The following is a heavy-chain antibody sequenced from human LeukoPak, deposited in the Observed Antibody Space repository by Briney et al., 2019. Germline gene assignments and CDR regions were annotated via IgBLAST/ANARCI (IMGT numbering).Heavy chain of an antibody. Sequence: GRSLRLSCAASGFTFSSYAMHWVRQAQGKGLEWVAVISYDGSNKYYADSVKGRFTISRDNSKNTLYLQMNSLRAEDTAVYYCARDATMVRGVTNFDYWGQGTLVTVSS. D-gene: IGHD3-10*01. CDR3: ARDATMVRGVTNFDY. J-gene: IGHJ4*02. V-gene: IGHV3-30-3*01. CDR2: ISYDGSNK. CDR1: GFTFSSYA.